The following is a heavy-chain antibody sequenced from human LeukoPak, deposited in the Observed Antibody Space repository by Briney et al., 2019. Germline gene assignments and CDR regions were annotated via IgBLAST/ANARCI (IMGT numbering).Heavy chain of an antibody. CDR1: GYTFTSYG. Sequence: ASVKVSCKASGYTFTSYGISWVRQAPGQGLEWVGWISAYNGNTNYAQKLQGRVTMTTDTSTSTAYMELRSLRSDDTAVYYCARDSGLWPGSYGMDVWGQGTTVTVSS. CDR3: ARDSGLWPGSYGMDV. J-gene: IGHJ6*02. V-gene: IGHV1-18*01. D-gene: IGHD3-10*01. CDR2: ISAYNGNT.